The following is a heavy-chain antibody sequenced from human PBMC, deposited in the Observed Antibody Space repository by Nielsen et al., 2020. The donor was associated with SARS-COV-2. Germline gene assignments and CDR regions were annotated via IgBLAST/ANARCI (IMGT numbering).Heavy chain of an antibody. CDR1: GFTFSSYA. CDR2: ISGSGGST. D-gene: IGHD4-11*01. CDR3: AKAEFTSESYSNQYVHRYYYGMDV. Sequence: GGSLRLSCAASGFTFSSYAMSWVRQAPGKGLEWVSAISGSGGSTYYADSVKGRLTISRDNSKNTLYLQMNSLRAEDTAVYYCAKAEFTSESYSNQYVHRYYYGMDVWGQGTTVTVSS. V-gene: IGHV3-23*01. J-gene: IGHJ6*02.